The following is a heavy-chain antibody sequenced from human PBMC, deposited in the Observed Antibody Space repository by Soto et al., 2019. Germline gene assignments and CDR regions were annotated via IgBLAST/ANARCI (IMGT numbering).Heavy chain of an antibody. V-gene: IGHV4-39*01. CDR3: ARNYYDGSGLFY. CDR2: LDYNGDT. J-gene: IGHJ4*02. Sequence: PSETLSLTCTVSGGSISSTSYHWVWIRQPPGKGLEWIGSLDYNGDTFYNPSLKSRVTISADTSMNQFSLKVNYVTAADTAVYYCARNYYDGSGLFYWGQGTVVTVSS. D-gene: IGHD3-16*01. CDR1: GGSISSTSYH.